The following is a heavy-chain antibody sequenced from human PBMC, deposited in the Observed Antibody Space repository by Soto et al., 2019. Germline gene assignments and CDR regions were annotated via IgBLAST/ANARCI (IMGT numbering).Heavy chain of an antibody. V-gene: IGHV4-4*02. D-gene: IGHD2-15*01. CDR3: ARGFSGYCSGGSCSSFDY. CDR1: GDSISSTHW. CDR2: IFHSGIT. Sequence: SETLSLTCAVSGDSISSTHWWTWVRQPRGKGLECVGQIFHSGITNYHPSLESRVTISLDKSNSQFSLELNSVTGADTAIYYCARGFSGYCSGGSCSSFDYWGQGTLVTVS. J-gene: IGHJ4*02.